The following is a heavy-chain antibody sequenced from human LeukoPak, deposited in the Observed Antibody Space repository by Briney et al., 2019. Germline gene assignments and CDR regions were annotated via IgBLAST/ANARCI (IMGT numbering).Heavy chain of an antibody. V-gene: IGHV3-11*01. CDR3: ARGKWQTVPFDC. CDR2: ISSSASTI. Sequence: GGSLRLSCAASGFTFSDYYMSWIRQAPGKGLEWISYISSSASTIYYTDSVKGRFTISRDNAKNSLYLQMNSLRDDDTAVYYCARGKWQTVPFDCWGQGTLVTVSS. D-gene: IGHD5-12*01. CDR1: GFTFSDYY. J-gene: IGHJ4*02.